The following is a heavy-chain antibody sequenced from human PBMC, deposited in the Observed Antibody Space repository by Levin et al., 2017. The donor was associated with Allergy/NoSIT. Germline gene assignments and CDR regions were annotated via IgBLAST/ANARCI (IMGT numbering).Heavy chain of an antibody. CDR2: IYGAGGT. CDR1: GFTVSSNY. CDR3: ARDGGYSYGYGFDY. Sequence: GGSLRLSCAASGFTVSSNYMSWVRQAPGKGLEWVSVIYGAGGTYYADSVKGRFTISRDNSKNTLYLQMNSLRAEDTAVYYCARDGGYSYGYGFDYWGQGTLVTVSS. V-gene: IGHV3-66*01. J-gene: IGHJ4*02. D-gene: IGHD5-18*01.